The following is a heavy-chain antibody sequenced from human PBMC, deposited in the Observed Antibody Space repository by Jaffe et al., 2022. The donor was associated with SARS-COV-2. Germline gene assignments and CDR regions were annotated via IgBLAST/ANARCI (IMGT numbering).Heavy chain of an antibody. Sequence: EVQLVESGGDLVQPGGSLRLSCAASGFTISSFWMSWVRQAPGKGLEWVAHIKEDGSDKYYVDSVRGRFTISRDNAKNSLYLQMNYLRVEDTAVLYCVGWGPEGSHFWGQGTLVTVSS. CDR1: GFTISSFW. CDR2: IKEDGSDK. J-gene: IGHJ4*02. D-gene: IGHD1-26*01. V-gene: IGHV3-7*01. CDR3: VGWGPEGSHF.